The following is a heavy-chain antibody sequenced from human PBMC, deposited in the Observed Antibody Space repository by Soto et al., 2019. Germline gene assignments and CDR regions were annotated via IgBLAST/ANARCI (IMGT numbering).Heavy chain of an antibody. V-gene: IGHV1-46*03. CDR1: GYTFSSYY. CDR2: INPSDGST. Sequence: QVQLVQSGAEVKKPGASVKVSCKASGYTFSSYYLHWVRQAPGQGLEWMGIINPSDGSTTYAQKFQGRVTMTRDTSTSTVYMELSSLRSEDTAMYYCARKYISVNAGLVAFDYWGQGTLVTVSS. J-gene: IGHJ4*02. D-gene: IGHD6-19*01. CDR3: ARKYISVNAGLVAFDY.